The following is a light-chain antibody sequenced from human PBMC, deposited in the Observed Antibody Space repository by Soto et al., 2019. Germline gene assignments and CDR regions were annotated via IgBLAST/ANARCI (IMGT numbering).Light chain of an antibody. Sequence: QSVLTQPASVTGSPGQSIIFSCTGTSRDVGGYNRVSWYQQYPGTAPKLIIYEVASRPSGVSYRFSASKSGNTASLTISGLQPEDEATYYCASYTNKNAGVFGGGTKLTVL. J-gene: IGLJ3*02. CDR2: EVA. V-gene: IGLV2-14*01. CDR3: ASYTNKNAGV. CDR1: SRDVGGYNR.